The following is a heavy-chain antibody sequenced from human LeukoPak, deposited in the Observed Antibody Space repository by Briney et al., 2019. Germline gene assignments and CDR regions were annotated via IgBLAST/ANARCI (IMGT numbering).Heavy chain of an antibody. CDR1: AFTFGDYA. V-gene: IGHV3-49*03. CDR2: IRSKAYGGTT. CDR3: TRHPTTIFGGGYFQH. Sequence: GRSLRLSCTASAFTFGDYAMTWFRQAPGKGLEWVGFIRSKAYGGTTEYAASVKGRFTISRDDSKSTAYLQMNSLKTEDTAVYYCTRHPTTIFGGGYFQHWGQGTLVTVSS. J-gene: IGHJ1*01. D-gene: IGHD3-3*01.